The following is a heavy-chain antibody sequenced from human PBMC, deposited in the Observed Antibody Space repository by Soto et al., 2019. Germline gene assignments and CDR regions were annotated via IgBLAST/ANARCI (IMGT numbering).Heavy chain of an antibody. V-gene: IGHV3-23*01. Sequence: EVQLLESGGGLVQPGGSLRLSCAASGFTFSSYAMSWVRQAPGKGLEWVSAISGSGGSTYYADSVKGRFTISRDNSKNTLYLQMNSLRAEDTAVYYCAKTLNCSGGSCYYDAFDIWGQGTMVTVSS. CDR1: GFTFSSYA. CDR2: ISGSGGST. CDR3: AKTLNCSGGSCYYDAFDI. J-gene: IGHJ3*02. D-gene: IGHD2-15*01.